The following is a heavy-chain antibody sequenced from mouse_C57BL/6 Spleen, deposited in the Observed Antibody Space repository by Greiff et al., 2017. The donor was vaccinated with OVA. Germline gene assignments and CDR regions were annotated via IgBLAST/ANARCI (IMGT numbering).Heavy chain of an antibody. CDR1: GYTFTSYW. Sequence: QVHVKQPGAELVKPGASVKLSCKASGYTFTSYWMHWVKQRPGRGLEWIGRIDPNSGGTKYNEKFKSKATLTVDKPSSTAYMQLSSLTSEDSAVYYCARITTVVATGYFDVWGTGTTVTVSS. CDR3: ARITTVVATGYFDV. D-gene: IGHD1-1*01. CDR2: IDPNSGGT. J-gene: IGHJ1*03. V-gene: IGHV1-72*01.